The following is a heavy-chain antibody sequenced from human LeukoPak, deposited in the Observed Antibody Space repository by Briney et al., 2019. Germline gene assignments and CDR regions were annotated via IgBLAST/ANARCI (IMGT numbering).Heavy chain of an antibody. V-gene: IGHV4-4*07. CDR1: GGSISSYY. Sequence: SETLSLTCTVSGGSISSYYWSWIRQPAGKGLEWIGRIHSSGSTNFSPSFQSRVTMSLDTSRNQFSLKLSSVTAADTAVYYCARGLAVPAHDTFDIWGRGAVVTVSS. J-gene: IGHJ3*02. D-gene: IGHD2-2*01. CDR2: IHSSGST. CDR3: ARGLAVPAHDTFDI.